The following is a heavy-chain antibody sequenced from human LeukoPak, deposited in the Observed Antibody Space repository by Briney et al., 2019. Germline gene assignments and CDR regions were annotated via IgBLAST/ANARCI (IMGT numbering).Heavy chain of an antibody. CDR1: GFTFSSYA. CDR2: TSGSGGST. J-gene: IGHJ6*02. D-gene: IGHD2-15*01. V-gene: IGHV3-23*01. Sequence: GGSLRLSCAASGFTFSSYAMSWVRQAPGKGLEWVSVTSGSGGSTYYVDSVKGRFTISRDNSRNTLYLQMNSLRAEDTAVYYCAREWVVVVAAKDYYYGMDVWGQGTTVTVSS. CDR3: AREWVVVVAAKDYYYGMDV.